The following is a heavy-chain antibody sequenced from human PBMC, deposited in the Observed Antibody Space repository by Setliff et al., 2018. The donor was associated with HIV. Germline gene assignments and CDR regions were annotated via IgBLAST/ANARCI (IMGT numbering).Heavy chain of an antibody. Sequence: PSETLSLTCTVSGGSIKSSSYYWGWIRQPPGKGLEWIGSIYYSGNTYYNPSLKSRVTILEDTSRNQFSLKLSSVTAADTAVYYCARDRRSIFGVDTKNWFDPWGQGTLVTVSS. V-gene: IGHV4-39*07. CDR1: GGSIKSSSYY. J-gene: IGHJ5*02. CDR2: IYYSGNT. CDR3: ARDRRSIFGVDTKNWFDP. D-gene: IGHD3-3*01.